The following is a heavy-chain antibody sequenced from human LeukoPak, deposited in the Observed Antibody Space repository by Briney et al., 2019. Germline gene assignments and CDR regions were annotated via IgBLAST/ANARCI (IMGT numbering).Heavy chain of an antibody. Sequence: GESLKISCTASGYSFANYWIGWVRQMPGKGLEFMGIVYPGNSHTKYSPSFQCQVTMSADKSLSTSYMQWSSLKASDTAMYYCARSTIVRGILGSGGAFDVWGQGSMVTVAS. D-gene: IGHD3-10*01. CDR1: GYSFANYW. CDR3: ARSTIVRGILGSGGAFDV. J-gene: IGHJ3*01. V-gene: IGHV5-51*01. CDR2: VYPGNSHT.